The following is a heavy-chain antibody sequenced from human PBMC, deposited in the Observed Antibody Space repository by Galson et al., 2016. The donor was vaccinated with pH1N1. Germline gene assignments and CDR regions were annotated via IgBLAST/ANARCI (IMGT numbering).Heavy chain of an antibody. CDR3: ASRGYGDYVGYFDY. CDR1: GGSISGYY. D-gene: IGHD4-17*01. J-gene: IGHJ4*02. CDR2: IYYSGST. V-gene: IGHV4-59*08. Sequence: LSLTCTVSGGSISGYYWSWIRQPPGKGLEWIGYIYYSGSTNYNPSLKSRVTISVDTSKNQFSLKLSSVTAADTAVYYCASRGYGDYVGYFDYWGQGTLVTVSS.